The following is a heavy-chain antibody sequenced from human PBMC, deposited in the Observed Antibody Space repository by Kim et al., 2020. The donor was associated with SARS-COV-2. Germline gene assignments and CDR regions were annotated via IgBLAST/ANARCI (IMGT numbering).Heavy chain of an antibody. D-gene: IGHD6-13*01. V-gene: IGHV3-11*01. CDR1: GFTFSDYY. CDR2: ISSSGSTI. CDR3: ASPLSSSWYDY. Sequence: GGSLRLSCAASGFTFSDYYMSWIRQAPGKGLEWVSYISSSGSTIYYADSVKGRFTISRDNAKNSLYLQMNSLRAEDTAVYYCASPLSSSWYDYWGQGTLVTVSS. J-gene: IGHJ4*02.